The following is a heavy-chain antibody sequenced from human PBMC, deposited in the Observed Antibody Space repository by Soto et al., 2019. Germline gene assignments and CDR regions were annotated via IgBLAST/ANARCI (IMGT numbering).Heavy chain of an antibody. D-gene: IGHD2-15*01. V-gene: IGHV1-8*01. CDR3: ARGPRGSVVAAPNAFDI. CDR1: GYTFTSYD. Sequence: GASVKVSCKASGYTFTSYDINWVRQATGQGLEWMGWMNPNSGNTGYAQKFQGRVTMTRNTSISTAYMELSSLRSEDTAVYYCARGPRGSVVAAPNAFDIWGQGTMVTVSS. CDR2: MNPNSGNT. J-gene: IGHJ3*02.